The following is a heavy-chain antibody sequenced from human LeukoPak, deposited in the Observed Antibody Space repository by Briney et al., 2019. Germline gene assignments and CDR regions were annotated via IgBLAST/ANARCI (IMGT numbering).Heavy chain of an antibody. CDR3: ARGVRITMVRGVMPHWFDP. J-gene: IGHJ5*02. Sequence: GASVKVSCKASGGTFSSYAISWVRQAPGQGLEWMGGIIPIFGTANYAQKFQGRVTVTADESTSTAYMELSSLRSEDTAVYYCARGVRITMVRGVMPHWFDPWGQGTLVTVSS. CDR2: IIPIFGTA. D-gene: IGHD3-10*01. V-gene: IGHV1-69*13. CDR1: GGTFSSYA.